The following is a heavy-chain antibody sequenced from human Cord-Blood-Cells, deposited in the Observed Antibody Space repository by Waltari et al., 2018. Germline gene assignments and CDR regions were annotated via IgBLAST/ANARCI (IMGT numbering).Heavy chain of an antibody. CDR1: GYSISSGYY. D-gene: IGHD6-13*01. Sequence: QVQLQESGPGLVQPSETLSLTCAVSGYSISSGYYWGLIRPPPGKGLEWIGGIYHSGSTYYNPSLKSRVTISVDTSKNQFSLKLSSVTAADTAVYYCARVQGSSSWYYFDYWGQGTLVTVSS. CDR2: IYHSGST. V-gene: IGHV4-38-2*01. CDR3: ARVQGSSSWYYFDY. J-gene: IGHJ4*02.